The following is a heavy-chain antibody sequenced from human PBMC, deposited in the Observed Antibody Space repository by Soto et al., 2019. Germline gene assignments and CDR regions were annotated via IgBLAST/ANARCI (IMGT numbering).Heavy chain of an antibody. Sequence: EVQLLESGGGLVQPGGSLRLSCAASGFTFSSYAMSWVRQAPGKGLEWVSAISGSGGSTYYADSVQGRFTISRDTSKNTLSLQMNSLRVEDTAVYYCAIGGPESEFAVYAFDIWGQGTMVTVSS. D-gene: IGHD2-8*01. CDR2: ISGSGGST. J-gene: IGHJ3*02. CDR3: AIGGPESEFAVYAFDI. V-gene: IGHV3-23*01. CDR1: GFTFSSYA.